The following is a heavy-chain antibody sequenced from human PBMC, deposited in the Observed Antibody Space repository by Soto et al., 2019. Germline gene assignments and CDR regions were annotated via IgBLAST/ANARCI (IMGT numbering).Heavy chain of an antibody. J-gene: IGHJ5*02. CDR2: INPDNGNT. CDR1: GYAFARNT. V-gene: IGHV1-3*01. CDR3: ARGIATGQLDP. Sequence: ASVKASSKASGYAFARNTMNWARRAPGQRLEWMGWINPDNGNTKSSQKFQDRVIITRDTSASTAYMDLSSLRSEDTAVYYCARGIATGQLDPWGQGTLVTVSS. D-gene: IGHD2-15*01.